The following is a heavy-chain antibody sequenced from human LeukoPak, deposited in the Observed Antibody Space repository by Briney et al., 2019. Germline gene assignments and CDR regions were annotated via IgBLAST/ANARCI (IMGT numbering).Heavy chain of an antibody. CDR1: GYTFTSYY. Sequence: ASVKVSCKASGYTFTSYYMHWVRQAPGQGLEWMGIINPSGGSTSYAQKFQGSVTMTRDMSTSTVYMELSSLRSEDTAVYYCARDKRYCSSTSCYETLDYWGQGTLVTVSS. J-gene: IGHJ4*02. CDR3: ARDKRYCSSTSCYETLDY. CDR2: INPSGGST. D-gene: IGHD2-2*01. V-gene: IGHV1-46*01.